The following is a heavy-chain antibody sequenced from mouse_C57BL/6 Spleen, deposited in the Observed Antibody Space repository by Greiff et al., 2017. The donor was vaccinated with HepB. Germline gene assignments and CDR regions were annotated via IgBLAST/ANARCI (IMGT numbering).Heavy chain of an antibody. J-gene: IGHJ2*01. Sequence: EVQRVESGGGLVKPGGSLKLSCAASGFTFSDYGMHWVRQAPEKGLEWVAYISSGSSTIYYADTVKGRFTIARDNAKNTLFLQMTSLRSEDTAMYYCARSYQGFYFDDWGQGTTLTVSS. CDR2: ISSGSSTI. CDR3: ARSYQGFYFDD. CDR1: GFTFSDYG. D-gene: IGHD6-5*01. V-gene: IGHV5-17*01.